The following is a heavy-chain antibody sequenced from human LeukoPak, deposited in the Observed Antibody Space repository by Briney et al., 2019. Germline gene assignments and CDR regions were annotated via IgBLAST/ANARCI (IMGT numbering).Heavy chain of an antibody. CDR1: GYTFTSYY. CDR3: ARDPPPSRYSYGQYYFDY. D-gene: IGHD5-18*01. CDR2: INPSGGST. J-gene: IGHJ4*02. Sequence: ASVKVSCKASGYTFTSYYMHWVRQAPGQGLEWMGIINPSGGSTSYAQKFQGRVTMTRDMSTSTVYMELSSLRSGDTAVYYCARDPPPSRYSYGQYYFDYWGQGTLVTVSS. V-gene: IGHV1-46*01.